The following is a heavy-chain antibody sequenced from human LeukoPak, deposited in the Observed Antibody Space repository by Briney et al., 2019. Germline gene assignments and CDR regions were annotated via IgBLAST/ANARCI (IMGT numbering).Heavy chain of an antibody. CDR2: IYYSGST. J-gene: IGHJ5*02. D-gene: IGHD3-3*01. CDR1: GGSISSYY. V-gene: IGHV4-59*01. Sequence: SETLSLTCTVSGGSISSYYWSWIRQPPGKGLEWIGYIYYSGSTNYNPSLKSRVTISVDTSKNQFSLKLSSVTAADTAVYYCARRDRFLEWAISPWCQGTLVTVTS. CDR3: ARRDRFLEWAISP.